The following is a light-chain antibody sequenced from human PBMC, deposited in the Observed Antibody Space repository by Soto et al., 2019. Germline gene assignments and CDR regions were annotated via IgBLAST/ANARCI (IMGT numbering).Light chain of an antibody. CDR3: QQSYSTPRT. CDR1: QFIDDF. J-gene: IGKJ1*01. CDR2: AAS. Sequence: DIQVTQSPSSLSASVGDRVTITCRASQFIDDFLNWFQQRPGKAPKLLIYAASSLQSGVPSRFSGSASGTDFTLTITNLQPEDFATYYCQQSYSTPRTFGQGTKVEIK. V-gene: IGKV1-39*01.